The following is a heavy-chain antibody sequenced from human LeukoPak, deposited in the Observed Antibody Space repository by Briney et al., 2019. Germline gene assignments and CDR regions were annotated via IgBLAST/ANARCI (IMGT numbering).Heavy chain of an antibody. D-gene: IGHD2-8*01. J-gene: IGHJ3*02. CDR1: GYTFSSYD. Sequence: ASVKVSCKASGYTFSSYDINWVRQATGQGLEWMGWMNPNSGNRGYAQKFQGRVTITRNTSISTAYMELSSLRSEDTAVYYCAKVLLTKGLLDAFDIWGQGTMVTVSS. V-gene: IGHV1-8*03. CDR3: AKVLLTKGLLDAFDI. CDR2: MNPNSGNR.